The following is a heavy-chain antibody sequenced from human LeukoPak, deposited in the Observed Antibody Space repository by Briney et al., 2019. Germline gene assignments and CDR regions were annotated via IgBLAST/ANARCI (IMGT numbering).Heavy chain of an antibody. Sequence: PGGSLRLSCAASGFTFSSYSMNWVRQAPGKGLEWVGRIKSKTDGGTTDYAAPVKGRFTISRDDSKNTLYLQMNSLKTEDTAVYYCTAEDIVVVPAAIGYDYWGQGTLVTVSS. V-gene: IGHV3-15*01. CDR2: IKSKTDGGTT. CDR3: TAEDIVVVPAAIGYDY. D-gene: IGHD2-2*01. J-gene: IGHJ4*02. CDR1: GFTFSSYS.